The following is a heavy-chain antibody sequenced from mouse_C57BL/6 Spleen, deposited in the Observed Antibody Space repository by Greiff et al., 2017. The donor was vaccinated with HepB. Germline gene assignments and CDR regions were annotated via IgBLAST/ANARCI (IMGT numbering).Heavy chain of an antibody. CDR1: GYTFTDYY. D-gene: IGHD2-2*01. CDR2: INPNNGGT. J-gene: IGHJ2*01. CDR3: AREALGLRRGFDY. V-gene: IGHV1-26*01. Sequence: EVQLQQSGPELVKPGASVKISCKASGYTFTDYYMNWVKQTHGKSLEWIGDINPNNGGTSYNQKFKGKATLTVDKSSSTAYMELRSLTSEDSAVYYCAREALGLRRGFDYWGQGTTLTVSS.